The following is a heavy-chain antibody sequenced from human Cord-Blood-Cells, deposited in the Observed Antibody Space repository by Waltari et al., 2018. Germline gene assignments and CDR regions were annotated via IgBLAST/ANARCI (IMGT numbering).Heavy chain of an antibody. CDR1: GFSLTTSGMC. V-gene: IGHV2-70*01. D-gene: IGHD1-1*01. CDR3: ARGRPTKDWNVWVDP. CDR2: IDWDDDN. Sequence: QVTLRESRPALVKPTQTLTLTCTFSGFSLTTSGMCVSWIRKPPGKALEWLALIDWDDDNYYSTSLKTRLTISKDTSKNQVVLTMTNMDPVDTATYYCARGRPTKDWNVWVDPWGQGTLVTVSS. J-gene: IGHJ5*02.